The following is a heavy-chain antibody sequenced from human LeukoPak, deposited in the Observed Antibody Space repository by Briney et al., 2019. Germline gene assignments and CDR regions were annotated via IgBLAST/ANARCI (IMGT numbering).Heavy chain of an antibody. CDR2: VSGSGGST. D-gene: IGHD6-19*01. CDR1: GFTFRSYA. Sequence: GGSLRLSCAASGFTFRSYAMNWVRQAPGKGLEWVSGVSGSGGSTDYADSVKGRFTISRDNSKNTLYLQMNSLRAEDTAIYYCARVAGTKCFDYWGQGTLVTVSS. CDR3: ARVAGTKCFDY. V-gene: IGHV3-23*01. J-gene: IGHJ4*02.